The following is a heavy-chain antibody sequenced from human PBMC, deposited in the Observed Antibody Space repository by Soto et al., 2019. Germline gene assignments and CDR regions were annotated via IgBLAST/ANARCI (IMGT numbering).Heavy chain of an antibody. D-gene: IGHD2-15*01. Sequence: QVQLVQSGAEVKKPGASVKVSCKASGYTFTSYGISWVRQAPGQGLEWMGWISAYNGNTNYAQKLQGRVTMTTDTSTSTPYMELRSLRSDDTAVYYCARWGGYCSGGSCSNWFDPWGQGTLVTVSS. CDR2: ISAYNGNT. V-gene: IGHV1-18*01. CDR1: GYTFTSYG. CDR3: ARWGGYCSGGSCSNWFDP. J-gene: IGHJ5*02.